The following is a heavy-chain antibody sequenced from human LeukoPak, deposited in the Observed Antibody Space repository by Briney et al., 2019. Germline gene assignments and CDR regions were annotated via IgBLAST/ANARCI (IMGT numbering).Heavy chain of an antibody. Sequence: GGSLRLSCAASGFTFSTYTMAWVRQAPGGGLEWVSGIGGDGGGGTYYADSVKGRFAISRDNSKSTLYLQMNSLRVEDTALYYCAKGGSGRYYYNYGMDVWGQGTTVTVSS. CDR1: GFTFSTYT. D-gene: IGHD3-16*01. CDR3: AKGGSGRYYYNYGMDV. CDR2: IGGDGGGGT. J-gene: IGHJ6*02. V-gene: IGHV3-23*01.